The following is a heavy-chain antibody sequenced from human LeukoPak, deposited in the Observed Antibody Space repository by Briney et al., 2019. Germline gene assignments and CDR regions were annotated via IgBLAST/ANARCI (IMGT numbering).Heavy chain of an antibody. CDR2: IYYSGST. V-gene: IGHV4-59*01. CDR3: ARDKYEGRAGSGYYYYMDV. Sequence: SETLSLTCTVSGGSISSYYWSWIRQPPGKGLEWIGYIYYSGSTNYNPSLKSRVTISVDTSKNQFSLKLSSVTAADTAVYYCARDKYEGRAGSGYYYYMDVWGKGTTVTVSS. D-gene: IGHD1-26*01. CDR1: GGSISSYY. J-gene: IGHJ6*03.